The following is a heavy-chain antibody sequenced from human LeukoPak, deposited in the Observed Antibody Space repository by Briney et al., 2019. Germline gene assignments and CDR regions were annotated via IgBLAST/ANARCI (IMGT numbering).Heavy chain of an antibody. CDR3: ARLKVGTVGATGYYFDY. Sequence: GDSLKISCKGSGYSFTSYWIGWVRQMPGKGLEWMGTIFPGDSDTRYSPSFQGQVTISADKSISTAYLQWSSLKASDTAMYYCARLKVGTVGATGYYFDYWGQGTLVTVSS. CDR1: GYSFTSYW. CDR2: IFPGDSDT. D-gene: IGHD1-26*01. V-gene: IGHV5-51*01. J-gene: IGHJ4*02.